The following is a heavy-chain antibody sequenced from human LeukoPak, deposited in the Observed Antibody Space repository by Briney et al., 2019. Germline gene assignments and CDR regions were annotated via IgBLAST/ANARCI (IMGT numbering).Heavy chain of an antibody. Sequence: SETLSLTCTVSGGFLDSSSYYWGWIRQPPGKRLEWIGSLYYSGSSYYNPSLKSRVTISVDTSKNQFSLRPSSVTAADTAVYYCAINLDCWGQGALVTVSS. CDR1: GGFLDSSSYY. J-gene: IGHJ4*02. V-gene: IGHV4-39*07. CDR2: LYYSGSS. CDR3: AINLDC.